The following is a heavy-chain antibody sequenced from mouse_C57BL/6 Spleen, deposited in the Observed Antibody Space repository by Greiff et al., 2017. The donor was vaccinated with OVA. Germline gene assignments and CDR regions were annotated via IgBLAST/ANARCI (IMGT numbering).Heavy chain of an antibody. V-gene: IGHV5-6*01. D-gene: IGHD1-1*01. Sequence: EVQLVESGGDLVQPGESLKLSCASSGYTFTTYGMSWVRQTPDKRLELVATISSGGGCTYYPDSVKGRFIISRDNAKNTLYLQMSSLKSEDTAMCLRAKREITTEDKWYFDVWGKGTPVTVSS. CDR3: AKREITTEDKWYFDV. CDR2: ISSGGGCT. CDR1: GYTFTTYG. J-gene: IGHJ1*03.